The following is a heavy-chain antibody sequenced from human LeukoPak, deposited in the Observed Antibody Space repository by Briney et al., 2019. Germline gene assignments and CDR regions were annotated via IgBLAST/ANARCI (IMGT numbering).Heavy chain of an antibody. Sequence: GGSLRLSCAASGFTFSSYWMHWVRHAPGKGLVWVSRINSDGSSTIYADSVKGRFTISRDNAKNSLYLQMNSLRAEDTAVYYCARDLTMIVVVPEYYFDYWGQGTLVTVSS. D-gene: IGHD3-22*01. CDR3: ARDLTMIVVVPEYYFDY. CDR2: INSDGSST. J-gene: IGHJ4*02. CDR1: GFTFSSYW. V-gene: IGHV3-74*01.